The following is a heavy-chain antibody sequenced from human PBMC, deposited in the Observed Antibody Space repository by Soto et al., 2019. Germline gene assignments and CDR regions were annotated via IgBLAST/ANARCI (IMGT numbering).Heavy chain of an antibody. V-gene: IGHV3-23*01. CDR2: IGGSGGYT. J-gene: IGHJ4*02. Sequence: PGGSLRLSCAASGFFFSSYAMRWVRQAPGKGLEWVSGIGGSGGYTSYADSVKGRFTISRDNSKNTLYLQMKSLRDEDTAVYFCAKDAAMVSSTFNYFDYWGQGTLVTVSS. D-gene: IGHD6-13*01. CDR3: AKDAAMVSSTFNYFDY. CDR1: GFFFSSYA.